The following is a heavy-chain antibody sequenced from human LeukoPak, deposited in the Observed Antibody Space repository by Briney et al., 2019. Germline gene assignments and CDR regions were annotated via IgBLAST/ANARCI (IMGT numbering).Heavy chain of an antibody. CDR2: MSNSGST. CDR3: ARRSQTAAGRGIDY. J-gene: IGHJ4*02. Sequence: PSETLSLTCTVSGGSISSSSSYHWAWIRQPPGKGLEWIGTMSNSGSTYYNPSLKSRVTISGDTSKNQFSLKLSSVTAADTAVFYCARRSQTAAGRGIDYWGQGTLVTVSS. V-gene: IGHV4-39*01. D-gene: IGHD6-13*01. CDR1: GGSISSSSSYH.